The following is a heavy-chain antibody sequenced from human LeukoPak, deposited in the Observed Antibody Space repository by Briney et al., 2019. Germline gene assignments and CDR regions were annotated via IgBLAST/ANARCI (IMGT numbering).Heavy chain of an antibody. CDR2: IDKDGRST. D-gene: IGHD1-26*01. CDR3: ATWAFYHSLDV. J-gene: IGHJ6*02. Sequence: PGRSLRLSCAASGFTLGAFAMHWVRQAPGKGLEWVSLIDKDGRSTYYADSVKGRFTISRDNSKNSLYLQMNSLRTEDTALYYCATWAFYHSLDVWGQGTTVTVSS. V-gene: IGHV3-43*02. CDR1: GFTLGAFA.